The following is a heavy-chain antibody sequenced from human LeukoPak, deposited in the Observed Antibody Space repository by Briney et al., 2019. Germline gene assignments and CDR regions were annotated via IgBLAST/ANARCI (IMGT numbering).Heavy chain of an antibody. CDR3: ARGADIVVVVPTLYYFDY. Sequence: ASVTVSCKASGYTFTSYAMHWVRQAHGQRIEWMGWINAGNGNTKYSQKFQGRVTITRDTSASTAYMELSSLRSEDTAVYYCARGADIVVVVPTLYYFDYWGQGTLVTVSS. CDR2: INAGNGNT. D-gene: IGHD2-15*01. V-gene: IGHV1-3*01. J-gene: IGHJ4*02. CDR1: GYTFTSYA.